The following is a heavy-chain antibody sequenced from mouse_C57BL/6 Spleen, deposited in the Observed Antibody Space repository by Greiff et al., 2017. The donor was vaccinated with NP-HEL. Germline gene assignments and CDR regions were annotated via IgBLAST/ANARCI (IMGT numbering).Heavy chain of an antibody. CDR3: ARPTVVADWYFDV. V-gene: IGHV5-6*01. CDR1: GFTFSSYG. J-gene: IGHJ1*03. Sequence: EVHLVESGGDLVKPGGSLKLSCAASGFTFSSYGMSWVRQTPDKRLEWVATISSGGSYTYYPDSVKGRFTISRDNAKNTLYLQMSSLKSEDTAMYYCARPTVVADWYFDVWGTGTTVTVSS. CDR2: ISSGGSYT. D-gene: IGHD1-1*01.